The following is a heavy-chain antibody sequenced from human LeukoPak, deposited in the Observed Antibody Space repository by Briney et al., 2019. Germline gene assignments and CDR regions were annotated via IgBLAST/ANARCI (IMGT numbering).Heavy chain of an antibody. Sequence: ASVKVSCKASGYTFTSYYMHWVRQAPGQGLEWVGIINPSGGSTSYAQKFQGRVTMTRDTSTSTVYMELSSLRSEDTAVYYCARGIEYYDILTGYEPPDYWGQGTLVTVSS. D-gene: IGHD3-9*01. CDR1: GYTFTSYY. CDR2: INPSGGST. V-gene: IGHV1-46*03. CDR3: ARGIEYYDILTGYEPPDY. J-gene: IGHJ4*02.